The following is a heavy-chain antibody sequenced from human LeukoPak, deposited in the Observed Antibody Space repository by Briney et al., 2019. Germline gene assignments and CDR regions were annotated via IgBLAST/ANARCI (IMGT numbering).Heavy chain of an antibody. CDR2: VSGSGGST. CDR1: GFTFSSYA. V-gene: IGHV3-23*01. CDR3: AKNYDSSGYSGEYYFDY. J-gene: IGHJ4*02. Sequence: GESLRLSCAASGFTFSSYAMSWVRQAPGKGLEWVSAVSGSGGSTYYADSVKGRFTISRDNSKNTLYLQMNSLRAEDTAVYYCAKNYDSSGYSGEYYFDYWGQGTLVTVSS. D-gene: IGHD3-22*01.